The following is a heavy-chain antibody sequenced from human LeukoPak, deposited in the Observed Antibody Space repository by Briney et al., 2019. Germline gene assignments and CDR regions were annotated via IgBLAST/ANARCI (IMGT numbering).Heavy chain of an antibody. CDR2: INPSGGST. J-gene: IGHJ5*02. Sequence: ASVKVSCKASGYTFTSYYMHWVRQAPGQGLEWMGIINPSGGSTSYAQKFQGRVTMTRDTSTSTVYMELSSLRSDDTAVYYCARDGGSSIAAPGWFDPWGQGTLVTVSS. CDR3: ARDGGSSIAAPGWFDP. V-gene: IGHV1-46*01. D-gene: IGHD6-6*01. CDR1: GYTFTSYY.